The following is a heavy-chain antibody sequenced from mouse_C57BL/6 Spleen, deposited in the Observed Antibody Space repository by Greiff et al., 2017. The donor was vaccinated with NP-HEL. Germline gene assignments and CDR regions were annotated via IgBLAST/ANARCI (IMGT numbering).Heavy chain of an antibody. D-gene: IGHD1-1*01. Sequence: LQESGPELVKPGASVKISCKASGYTFTDYYINWVKQRPGQGLAWIGWIYPGRGNTKSHEKFQGKATLTVDTSSSTAYMQLSSLTSEDSAVYFCARLRYFDYWGQGTTLTVSS. CDR3: ARLRYFDY. CDR1: GYTFTDYY. CDR2: IYPGRGNT. J-gene: IGHJ2*01. V-gene: IGHV1-84*01.